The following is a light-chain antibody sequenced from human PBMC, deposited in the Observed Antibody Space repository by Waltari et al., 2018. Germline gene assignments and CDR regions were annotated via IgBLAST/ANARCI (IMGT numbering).Light chain of an antibody. CDR3: SSYAGNYVA. V-gene: IGLV2-11*01. J-gene: IGLJ2*01. CDR1: RSDVGGYNF. CDR2: DVT. Sequence: QSALTQPRSVSGSPGQSVTISCPGTRSDVGGYNFVSWYQQHPGTAPNLIISDVTKRPAGVPDRFSGSKSGNTASLTISGRQAEDEADYYCSSYAGNYVAFGGGTKLTVL.